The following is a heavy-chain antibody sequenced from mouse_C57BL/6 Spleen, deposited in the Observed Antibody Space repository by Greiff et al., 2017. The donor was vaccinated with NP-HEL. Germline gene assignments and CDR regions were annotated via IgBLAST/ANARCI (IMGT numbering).Heavy chain of an antibody. CDR3: ARPRYGSSYEFAY. Sequence: QVQLKQSGAELVRPGASVKLSCKASGYTFTDYYINWVKQRPGQGLEWIARIYPGSGNTYNNEKFKGKATLTAEKSSSTAYMQLSSMTSEDAAVYFCARPRYGSSYEFAYWGQGTLVTVSA. D-gene: IGHD1-1*01. CDR2: IYPGSGNT. CDR1: GYTFTDYY. J-gene: IGHJ3*01. V-gene: IGHV1-76*01.